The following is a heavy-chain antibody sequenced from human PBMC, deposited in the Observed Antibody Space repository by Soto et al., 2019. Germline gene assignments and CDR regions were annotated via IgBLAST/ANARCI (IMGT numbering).Heavy chain of an antibody. J-gene: IGHJ6*03. CDR1: GYTFTGYY. CDR2: INPNSGGT. Sequence: GASVKVSCKASGYTFTGYYMHWVRQAPGQGLERMGWINPNSGGTNYAQKFQGWVTMTRDTSISTAYMELSRLRSDDTAVYYCARKHRGYYYMDVWGKGTTVTVSS. V-gene: IGHV1-2*04. CDR3: ARKHRGYYYMDV.